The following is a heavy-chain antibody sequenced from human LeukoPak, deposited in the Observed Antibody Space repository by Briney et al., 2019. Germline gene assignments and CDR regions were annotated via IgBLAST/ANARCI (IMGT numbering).Heavy chain of an antibody. CDR3: AKTPLYYDFWSGED. CDR1: GFTFSSYA. V-gene: IGHV3-23*01. Sequence: GGSLRLSCAASGFTFSSYAMSWVRQAPGKGLEWVSAISGSGGSTYYADSVKGRFTISRDNSKNTLYLQMNSLRAEDTAVYYCAKTPLYYDFWSGEDWGQGTLVTVSS. CDR2: ISGSGGST. D-gene: IGHD3-3*01. J-gene: IGHJ4*02.